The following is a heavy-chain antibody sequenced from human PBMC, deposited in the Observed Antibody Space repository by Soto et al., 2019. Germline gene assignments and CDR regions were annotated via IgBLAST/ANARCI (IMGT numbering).Heavy chain of an antibody. CDR3: ARGLGLYYFDY. Sequence: ASVKVSSKASGYTFTRSGISWVRQAPGQGLEWMGWISAYNDNTIYAQKFQGRVTITRDTSASTAYMELSSLRSEDTAVYYCARGLGLYYFDYWGQGTLVTVSS. J-gene: IGHJ4*02. CDR2: ISAYNDNT. CDR1: GYTFTRSG. D-gene: IGHD1-26*01. V-gene: IGHV1-18*01.